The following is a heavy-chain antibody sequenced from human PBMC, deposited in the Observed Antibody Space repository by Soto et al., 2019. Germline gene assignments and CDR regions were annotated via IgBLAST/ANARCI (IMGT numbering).Heavy chain of an antibody. Sequence: QVQLVQSGAEEKKPGASVKVSCKASGYTFTSYAMHWVRQAPGQRLGWMGWINAGNGNTKYSQKFQGRVTITRDTSASTAYRERSSLRSEDTAVYYCARSIVVVTALDYWGQGTLVTVSS. CDR3: ARSIVVVTALDY. CDR2: INAGNGNT. V-gene: IGHV1-3*05. CDR1: GYTFTSYA. D-gene: IGHD2-21*02. J-gene: IGHJ4*02.